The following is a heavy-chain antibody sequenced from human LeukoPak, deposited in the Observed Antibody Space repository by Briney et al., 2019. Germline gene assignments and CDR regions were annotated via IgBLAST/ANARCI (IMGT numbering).Heavy chain of an antibody. CDR1: GYSISSGYY. CDR2: IYHSGST. CDR3: ARHVRGGSYYAFDT. J-gene: IGHJ3*02. V-gene: IGHV4-38-2*01. D-gene: IGHD1-26*01. Sequence: SETLSLTCAVSGYSISSGYYWGWIRQPPGKGLEWIGSIYHSGSTYYNPSLKSRVTISVDTSKNQFSLKLSSVTAADTAVYYCARHVRGGSYYAFDTWAKGQWSPSLQ.